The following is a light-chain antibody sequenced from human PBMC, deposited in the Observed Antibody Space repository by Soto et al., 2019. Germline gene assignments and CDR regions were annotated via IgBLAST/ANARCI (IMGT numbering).Light chain of an antibody. CDR2: SAS. CDR3: PPYNQWPPT. V-gene: IGKV3-15*01. J-gene: IGKJ3*01. CDR1: QTVNNN. Sequence: EIGMTQSPVTRSVSPGERATLSCTASQTVNNNVAWYQHKPVHTPRRLIYSASIGATGTPARFSRRGSGYEFHPPIRRLRSEDFGVYYCPPYNQWPPTFGPGTKVDIK.